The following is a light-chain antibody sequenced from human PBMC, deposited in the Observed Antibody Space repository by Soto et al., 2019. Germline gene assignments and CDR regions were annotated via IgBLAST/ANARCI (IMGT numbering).Light chain of an antibody. CDR2: GVA. CDR1: QSVSSN. Sequence: ERVMTQCPATLSVSPSEGATLSCRASQSVSSNLAWYQQKPGQAPRLLMYGVANRATGIPDRFSGSGSGTDFTLTISRLEPEDFAVYYCQLYGSPTPWTFGQGTKVDIK. J-gene: IGKJ1*01. V-gene: IGKV3-20*01. CDR3: QLYGSPTPWT.